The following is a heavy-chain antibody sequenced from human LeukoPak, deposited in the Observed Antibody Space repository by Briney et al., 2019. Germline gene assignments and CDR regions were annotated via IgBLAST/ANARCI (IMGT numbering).Heavy chain of an antibody. CDR2: INHSGST. CDR1: GGSFSGYY. V-gene: IGHV4-34*01. CDR3: ATSSAYDILTGQGNNWFDP. Sequence: SETLSLTCAVYGGSFSGYYWSWIRQPPGKGLKWIGEINHSGSTNYNPSLKSRVTISVDTSKNQFSLKLSSVTAADTAVYYCATSSAYDILTGQGNNWFDPWGQGTLVTVSS. J-gene: IGHJ5*02. D-gene: IGHD3-9*01.